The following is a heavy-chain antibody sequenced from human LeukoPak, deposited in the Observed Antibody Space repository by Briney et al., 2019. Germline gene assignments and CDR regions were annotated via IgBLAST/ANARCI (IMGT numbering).Heavy chain of an antibody. CDR1: GFTFSSYA. CDR3: AKVGYYGSGSYSYYYGMDV. CDR2: ISGSGGST. V-gene: IGHV3-23*01. D-gene: IGHD3-10*01. Sequence: GGSLRLSCAASGFTFSSYAMSWVRQAPGKGLEWVSAISGSGGSTYYADSVKGRITISRDNSKNTLYLQMNSLRAEDTAVYYCAKVGYYGSGSYSYYYGMDVWGQGTTVTVS. J-gene: IGHJ6*02.